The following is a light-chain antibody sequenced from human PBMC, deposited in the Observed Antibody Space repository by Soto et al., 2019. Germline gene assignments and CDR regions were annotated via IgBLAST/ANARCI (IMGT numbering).Light chain of an antibody. V-gene: IGLV2-14*03. CDR2: DVT. Sequence: QSALTQPASVSGSPGQSITISCTGTSSDVGRYKLVSWYQQHPGKAPKLMIYDVTNRPSGVSNLFSGSKSGNTASLTISGLQAEDEADYYCTSYTTSSTLIFGGGTKLTVL. CDR1: SSDVGRYKL. CDR3: TSYTTSSTLI. J-gene: IGLJ2*01.